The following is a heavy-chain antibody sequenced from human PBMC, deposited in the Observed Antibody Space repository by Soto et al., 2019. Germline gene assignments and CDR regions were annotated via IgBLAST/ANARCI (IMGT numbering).Heavy chain of an antibody. V-gene: IGHV5-10-1*01. CDR3: ARQIYDSDTGPNFQYYSDS. D-gene: IGHD3-22*01. CDR2: IDPNGSYT. J-gene: IGHJ4*02. Sequence: SSWMSKIQGKGLEWMGWIDPNGSYTRYSPSFRGHVTISATKSITTVFLQWSSLRASDTAMYYCARQIYDSDTGPNFQYYSDSWVQGTPVPVSS.